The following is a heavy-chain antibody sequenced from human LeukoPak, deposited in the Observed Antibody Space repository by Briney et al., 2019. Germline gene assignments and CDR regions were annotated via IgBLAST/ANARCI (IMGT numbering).Heavy chain of an antibody. CDR1: GFTFSSYS. V-gene: IGHV3-21*01. CDR3: ARGVTMVRGASYYFDY. Sequence: GGSLRLSCAASGFTFSSYSMNWVRQAPGKGLEWVPSISSSSSYIYYADSVKGRFTISRDNAKNSLYLQMNSLRAEDTAVYYCARGVTMVRGASYYFDYWGQGTLVTVSS. J-gene: IGHJ4*02. D-gene: IGHD3-10*01. CDR2: ISSSSSYI.